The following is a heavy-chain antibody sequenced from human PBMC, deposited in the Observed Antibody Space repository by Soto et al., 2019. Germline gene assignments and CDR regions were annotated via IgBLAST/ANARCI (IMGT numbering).Heavy chain of an antibody. V-gene: IGHV3-7*01. CDR3: ARDKRTPYIWGSYRNDAFDI. J-gene: IGHJ3*02. D-gene: IGHD3-16*02. Sequence: GGSLRLSCAASGFTFSSYWMSWVRQAPGKGLEWVANIKQDGSEKYYVDSVKGRFTISRDNAKNSLYLQMNSLRAEDTAVYYCARDKRTPYIWGSYRNDAFDIWGQGTMVTVSS. CDR1: GFTFSSYW. CDR2: IKQDGSEK.